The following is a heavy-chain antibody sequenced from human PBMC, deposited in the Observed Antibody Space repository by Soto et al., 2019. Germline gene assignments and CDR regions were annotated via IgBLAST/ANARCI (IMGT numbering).Heavy chain of an antibody. CDR2: IWYDGSNK. D-gene: IGHD3-3*01. CDR1: GFTFSSYG. J-gene: IGHJ6*02. V-gene: IGHV3-33*01. Sequence: QVQLVESGGGVVQPGRSLRLSCAASGFTFSSYGMHWVRQAPGKGLEWVAVIWYDGSNKYYADSVKGRFTISRDNSKNTLYLQMNSLRAEDTAVYYCARDLEYFAPQVYYYGMDVWGQGTTVTVSS. CDR3: ARDLEYFAPQVYYYGMDV.